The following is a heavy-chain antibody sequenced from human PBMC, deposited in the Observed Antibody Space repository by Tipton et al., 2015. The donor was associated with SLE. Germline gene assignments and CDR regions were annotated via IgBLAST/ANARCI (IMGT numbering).Heavy chain of an antibody. CDR1: GDSINSYY. CDR3: ARMDYRSAFDI. Sequence: TLSLTCTVSGDSINSYYWSWIRQPPGKGLEWIGNIYYSGSTNYNPSLKSRVTISVDTSKNQFSLKLSSVTAADTAVYYCARMDYRSAFDIWGQGTMVTVSS. D-gene: IGHD3/OR15-3a*01. J-gene: IGHJ3*02. V-gene: IGHV4-59*08. CDR2: IYYSGST.